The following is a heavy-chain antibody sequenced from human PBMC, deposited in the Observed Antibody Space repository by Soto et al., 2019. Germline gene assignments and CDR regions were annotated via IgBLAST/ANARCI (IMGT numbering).Heavy chain of an antibody. Sequence: GGSLRLSCAASGFTFSSYGMHWVRQAPGKGLEWVAVIWYDGSNKYYADSVKGRFTISRDNSKNTLYLQMNSLRAEDTAVYYCAREAGIAVAGGDYWGQGTLVTVSS. D-gene: IGHD6-19*01. J-gene: IGHJ4*02. CDR1: GFTFSSYG. CDR2: IWYDGSNK. V-gene: IGHV3-33*01. CDR3: AREAGIAVAGGDY.